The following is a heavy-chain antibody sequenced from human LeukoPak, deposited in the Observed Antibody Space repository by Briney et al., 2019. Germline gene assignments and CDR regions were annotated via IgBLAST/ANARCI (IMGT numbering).Heavy chain of an antibody. CDR1: GFTFSSYE. Sequence: GGSLRLPCAASGFTFSSYEMNWVRQAPGKGLEWVSYISSSSSAIYYADSVKGRFTISRDSAKNSLYLQMNSLRAEDTAVYYCARDDRGGAFDIWGQGTMVTVSS. J-gene: IGHJ3*02. D-gene: IGHD1-26*01. CDR2: ISSSSSAI. V-gene: IGHV3-48*01. CDR3: ARDDRGGAFDI.